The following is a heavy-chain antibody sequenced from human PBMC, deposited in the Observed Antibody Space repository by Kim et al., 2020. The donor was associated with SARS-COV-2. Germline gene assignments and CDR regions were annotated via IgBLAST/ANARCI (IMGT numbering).Heavy chain of an antibody. CDR1: GFTFSSYS. D-gene: IGHD1-26*01. J-gene: IGHJ5*02. Sequence: GGSLRLSCAASGFTFSSYSMNWVRQAPGKGLEWVSSISSSSSYIYYADSVKGRFTISRDNAKNSLYLQMNSLRAEDTAVYYCARDRSASYVGAWFDPWGQGTLVTVSS. CDR2: ISSSSSYI. V-gene: IGHV3-21*01. CDR3: ARDRSASYVGAWFDP.